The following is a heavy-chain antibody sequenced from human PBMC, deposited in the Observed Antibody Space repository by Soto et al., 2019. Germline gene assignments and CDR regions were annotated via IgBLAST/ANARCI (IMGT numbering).Heavy chain of an antibody. J-gene: IGHJ4*02. Sequence: ASETLSLTCTVSGGSISSYYWSWIRQPPGKGLEWIGYIYYSGSTNYNPSLKSRVTISVDTSKNQFSLKLSSVTAADTAVFYCARYAGSSWFDYWGQGTLVTVSS. CDR2: IYYSGST. V-gene: IGHV4-59*01. CDR3: ARYAGSSWFDY. D-gene: IGHD6-13*01. CDR1: GGSISSYY.